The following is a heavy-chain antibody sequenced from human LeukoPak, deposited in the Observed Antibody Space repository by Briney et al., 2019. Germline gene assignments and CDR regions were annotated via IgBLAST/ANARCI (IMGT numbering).Heavy chain of an antibody. CDR3: ARCAGNDFWSGYYYMDV. CDR1: GGTFGSYA. CDR2: IIPIFGTA. J-gene: IGHJ6*03. D-gene: IGHD3-3*01. Sequence: ASVKVSCKASGGTFGSYAISWVRQAPGQGLEWMGGIIPIFGTANYAQKFQGRVTITADKSTSTAYMELSSLRSEDTAVYYCARCAGNDFWSGYYYMDVWGKGTTVTVSS. V-gene: IGHV1-69*06.